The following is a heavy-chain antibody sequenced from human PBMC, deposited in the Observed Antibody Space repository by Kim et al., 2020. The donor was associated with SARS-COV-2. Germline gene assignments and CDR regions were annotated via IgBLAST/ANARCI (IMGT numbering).Heavy chain of an antibody. CDR1: GFTFSGYY. CDR2: INPNSGGT. CDR3: ASQPHVAAGTWCFDY. V-gene: IGHV1-2*02. J-gene: IGHJ4*02. Sequence: ASVKVSCKASGFTFSGYYMHWVRQAPGQGLEWMGWINPNSGGTDYAQKFQGRITMTRDTSTGTVYMELSRLTSDDTAVYYCASQPHVAAGTWCFDYWGQGTLVTVSS. D-gene: IGHD6-19*01.